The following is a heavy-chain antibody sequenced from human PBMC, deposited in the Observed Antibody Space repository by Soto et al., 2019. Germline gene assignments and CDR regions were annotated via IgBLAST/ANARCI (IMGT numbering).Heavy chain of an antibody. J-gene: IGHJ5*02. Sequence: SETLSLTCAVSGGSISSGGYSWSWIRQPPGKGLEWIGYIYHSGSIYYNPSLKSRVTISVDRSKNQFSLKLSSVTAADTAVYYCARGTGWFDPWGQGTLVTVSS. CDR1: GGSISSGGYS. CDR2: IYHSGSI. CDR3: ARGTGWFDP. V-gene: IGHV4-30-2*01.